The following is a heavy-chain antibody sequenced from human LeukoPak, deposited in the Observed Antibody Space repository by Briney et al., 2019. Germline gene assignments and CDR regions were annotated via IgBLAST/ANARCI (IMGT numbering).Heavy chain of an antibody. CDR3: ARAAYYYDSSDY. D-gene: IGHD3-22*01. Sequence: PSGTLSLTCAVYGGSFSGYYWSWIRQPPGKGLEWIGEINHSGSTNYNPSLRSRVTISVDTSKNQFSLKLSSVTAADTAVYYCARAAYYYDSSDYWGQGTLVTVSS. J-gene: IGHJ4*02. CDR2: INHSGST. CDR1: GGSFSGYY. V-gene: IGHV4-34*01.